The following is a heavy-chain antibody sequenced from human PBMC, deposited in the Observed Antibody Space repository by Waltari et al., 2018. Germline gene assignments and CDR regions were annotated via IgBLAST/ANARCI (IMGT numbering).Heavy chain of an antibody. CDR2: IYYSGST. Sequence: QLQLQESGPGLVKPSETLSLTCTVSGGSISSSSYYWGWIRQPPGKGREWIGSIYYSGSTYYNPSLKSRVTISVDTSKNQFSLKLSSVTAADTAVYYCARLWGVGAFDIWGQGTMVTVSS. CDR3: ARLWGVGAFDI. J-gene: IGHJ3*02. D-gene: IGHD3-10*01. V-gene: IGHV4-39*01. CDR1: GGSISSSSYY.